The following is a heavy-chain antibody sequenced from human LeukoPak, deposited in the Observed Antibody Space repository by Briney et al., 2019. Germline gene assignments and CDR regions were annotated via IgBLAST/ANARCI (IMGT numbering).Heavy chain of an antibody. CDR2: INWNGDST. J-gene: IGHJ3*02. CDR1: GFTFDDYG. D-gene: IGHD1-26*01. V-gene: IGHV3-20*04. Sequence: PGGSLRLSCAASGFTFDDYGMSWVRQAPGKGLEWVSGINWNGDSTGYADSVKGRFTISRDNAKNSLYLQMNSLRAEDTALYYCARESDSGSYPDAFDIWGQGTMVTVSS. CDR3: ARESDSGSYPDAFDI.